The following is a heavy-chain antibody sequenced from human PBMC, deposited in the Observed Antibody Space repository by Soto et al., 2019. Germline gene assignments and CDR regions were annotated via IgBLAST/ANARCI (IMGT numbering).Heavy chain of an antibody. CDR2: IIPIFGTA. CDR1: GGTFSNYA. J-gene: IGHJ4*02. V-gene: IGHV1-69*01. D-gene: IGHD5-12*01. Sequence: QVQLVQSGAEVKKPGSSVKVSCKASGGTFSNYAINWVRQAPGQGLEWMGGIIPIFGTANYAQKFQGRVTITADESTSTAYLDLSSRRSEDTAVYYCARPVEMATISRSYLFYWGQGTLVTVSS. CDR3: ARPVEMATISRSYLFY.